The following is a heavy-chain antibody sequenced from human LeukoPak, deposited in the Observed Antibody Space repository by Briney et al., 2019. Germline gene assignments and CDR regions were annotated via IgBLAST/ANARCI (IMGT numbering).Heavy chain of an antibody. Sequence: ASVKVSCKASGYSFTGYDINWVRQATGQGLEWMGWMNPNSGNTGYAQKFQGRVTMTRNTSISTAYMELSSLRSEDTAVYYCARGRLAARLEISYFDYWGQGTLVTASS. D-gene: IGHD6-6*01. CDR3: ARGRLAARLEISYFDY. V-gene: IGHV1-8*01. J-gene: IGHJ4*02. CDR1: GYSFTGYD. CDR2: MNPNSGNT.